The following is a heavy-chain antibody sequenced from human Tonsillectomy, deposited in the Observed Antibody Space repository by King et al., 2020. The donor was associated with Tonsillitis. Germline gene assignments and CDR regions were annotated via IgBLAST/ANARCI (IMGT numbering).Heavy chain of an antibody. D-gene: IGHD2-15*01. J-gene: IGHJ4*02. CDR1: AYRFSNYW. Sequence: QLVQSGAEVKKPGESLKISCKGSAYRFSNYWIGWVRQMPGKGLEWMGIIYPGDSDIRYSPSFQGQVTISADRSINTAYLQWSSLKVSDTAMYYCARLLGSEIDYWGQGTQVTVSS. CDR3: ARLLGSEIDY. V-gene: IGHV5-51*01. CDR2: IYPGDSDI.